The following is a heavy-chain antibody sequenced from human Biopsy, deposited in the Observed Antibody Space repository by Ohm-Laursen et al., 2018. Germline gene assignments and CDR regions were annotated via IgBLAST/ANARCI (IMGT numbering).Heavy chain of an antibody. CDR1: GFTLSSYS. V-gene: IGHV3-21*01. D-gene: IGHD3-10*01. CDR3: ARSRGSSGIATIYYYGMDV. Sequence: GSLRLSCTASGFTLSSYSMNWVRQTPGKGLEWVSTISSSSDNIYYVDSVKGRFTISRDNVKNSLYLQMNSLRAEDTAVYYCARSRGSSGIATIYYYGMDVWGQGTTVAVSS. J-gene: IGHJ6*02. CDR2: ISSSSDNI.